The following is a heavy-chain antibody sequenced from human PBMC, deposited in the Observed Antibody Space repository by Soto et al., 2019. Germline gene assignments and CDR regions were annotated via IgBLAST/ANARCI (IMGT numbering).Heavy chain of an antibody. Sequence: GGSLRLSCAASGFTFSTFNMNWVRQAPGKGLEWVVVISFDGRNTYYADSVKGRFTISRDNSKNTLYLQMTSLRAEDTAVYYCAKAYYYDSGGYYYFPHFDYWGQGTLVTVSS. J-gene: IGHJ4*02. D-gene: IGHD3-22*01. CDR2: ISFDGRNT. CDR1: GFTFSTFN. V-gene: IGHV3-30*18. CDR3: AKAYYYDSGGYYYFPHFDY.